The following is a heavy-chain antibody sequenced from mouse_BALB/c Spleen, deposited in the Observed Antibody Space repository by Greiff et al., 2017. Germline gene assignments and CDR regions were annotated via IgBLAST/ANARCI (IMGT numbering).Heavy chain of an antibody. CDR2: IWSGGST. J-gene: IGHJ3*01. D-gene: IGHD2-4*01. V-gene: IGHV2-2*02. Sequence: VKLMESGPGLVQPSQSLSITCTVSGFSLTSYGVHWVRQSPGKGLEWLGVIWSGGSTDYNAAFISRLSISKDNSKSQVFFKMNSLQANDTAIYYCARNGDYDYDDWFAYWGQGTLVTVSA. CDR1: GFSLTSYG. CDR3: ARNGDYDYDDWFAY.